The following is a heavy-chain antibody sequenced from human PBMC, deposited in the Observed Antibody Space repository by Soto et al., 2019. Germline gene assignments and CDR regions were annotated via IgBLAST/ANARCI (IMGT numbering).Heavy chain of an antibody. D-gene: IGHD6-19*01. CDR2: IYYSGST. Sequence: GPGTPSETLSLTCTVSGGSISSSSYYWGWIRQPPGKGLEWIGSIYYSGSTYYNPSLKSRVTISVDTSKNQFSLKLSSVTAADTAVYYCASSLGSGWRYWGQGTLVTVSS. CDR3: ASSLGSGWRY. V-gene: IGHV4-39*01. CDR1: GGSISSSSYY. J-gene: IGHJ4*02.